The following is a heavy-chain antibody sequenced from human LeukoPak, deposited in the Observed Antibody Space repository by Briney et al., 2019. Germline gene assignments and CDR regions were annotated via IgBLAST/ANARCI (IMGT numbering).Heavy chain of an antibody. V-gene: IGHV3-74*01. J-gene: IGHJ6*02. CDR2: INSDGSST. D-gene: IGHD3-22*01. CDR3: ARSHYYDSSGYFSYYYALDV. CDR1: GFTFSRYA. Sequence: GGSLRLSCSASGFTFSRYAMHWVRQAPGKGLIWVSRINSDGSSTRYADSVKGRFTISRDSAKNMLSLQMNSLRAEDTAVYYCARSHYYDSSGYFSYYYALDVWGQGTTVIVSS.